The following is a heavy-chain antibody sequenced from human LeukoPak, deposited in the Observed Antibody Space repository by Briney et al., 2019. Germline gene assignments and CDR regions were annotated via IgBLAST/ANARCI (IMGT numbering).Heavy chain of an antibody. Sequence: ASVTVSCKASGGTFSSYAISWVRQATGQGLEWMGGIIPIFGTANYAHKFQCRVTITTDESTTTAYMEPSSLRSVDTAVYSFARSEYSSGWDGFYYYMGVWGKGTTVTVSS. CDR1: GGTFSSYA. CDR2: IIPIFGTA. D-gene: IGHD6-19*01. CDR3: ARSEYSSGWDGFYYYMGV. J-gene: IGHJ6*03. V-gene: IGHV1-69*05.